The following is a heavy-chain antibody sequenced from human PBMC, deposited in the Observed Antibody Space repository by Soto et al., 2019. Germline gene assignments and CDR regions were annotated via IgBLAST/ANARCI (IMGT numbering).Heavy chain of an antibody. CDR3: AVIGYDLDY. CDR2: IIPMFGTA. V-gene: IGHV1-69*06. J-gene: IGHJ4*02. D-gene: IGHD5-12*01. CDR1: GDTFHRHA. Sequence: QVQLVQSGAEVKKPGSSVKVSCKGSGDTFHRHALSWVRQSPGQGLEWMGGIIPMFGTANYARKFQGRVTITADTSTSTAYMELSSLRFEDTAFYYCAVIGYDLDYWGQGTLVAVSS.